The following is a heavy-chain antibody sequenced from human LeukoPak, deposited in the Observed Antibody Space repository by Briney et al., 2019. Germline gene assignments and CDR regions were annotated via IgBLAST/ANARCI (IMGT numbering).Heavy chain of an antibody. D-gene: IGHD5-24*01. Sequence: GGSLRLSCAASGFTFTSYLMAWVRQAPGKGLEWVAKIRQDGSEAEYVDSAKGRFTVSRDNAKNSLYLQMNSLRVEDTALYYCARDATRGGDFDFWGQGTLVTVSS. CDR2: IRQDGSEA. CDR3: ARDATRGGDFDF. J-gene: IGHJ4*02. V-gene: IGHV3-7*04. CDR1: GFTFTSYL.